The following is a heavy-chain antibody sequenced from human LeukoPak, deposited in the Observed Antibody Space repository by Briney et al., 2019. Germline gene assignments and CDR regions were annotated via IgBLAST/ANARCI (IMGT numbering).Heavy chain of an antibody. CDR1: GYTLTELS. V-gene: IGHV1-24*01. CDR3: ATYYYCSSTSCPLDY. CDR2: FDPEDGET. Sequence: ASVKVSCKVSGYTLTELSMHWVRQAPGKGLEWMGGFDPEDGETIYAQKFQGRVTMTEDTSTDTAYMELSSLRSEDTAVYYCATYYYCSSTSCPLDYWGQGTLVTVSS. J-gene: IGHJ4*02. D-gene: IGHD2-2*01.